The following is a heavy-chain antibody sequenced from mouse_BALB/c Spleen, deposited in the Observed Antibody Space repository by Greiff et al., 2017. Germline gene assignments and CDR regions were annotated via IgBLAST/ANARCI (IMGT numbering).Heavy chain of an antibody. CDR3: ARGEDYYGHYEDFAY. V-gene: IGHV1-14*01. D-gene: IGHD2-1*01. Sequence: VQLQQSGPELVKPGASVKMSCKASGYTFTSYVMYWVKQKPGQGLEWIGYINPYNDGTKYNETFKGKATLTSDKSTSTAYMELSSLTSEDAAIYYCARGEDYYGHYEDFAYWGQGTLVTVSA. CDR2: INPYNDGT. J-gene: IGHJ3*01. CDR1: GYTFTSYV.